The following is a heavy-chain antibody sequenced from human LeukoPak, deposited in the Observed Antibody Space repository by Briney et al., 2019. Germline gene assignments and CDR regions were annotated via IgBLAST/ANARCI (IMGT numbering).Heavy chain of an antibody. V-gene: IGHV3-15*04. Sequence: PGGSLRLSCAASGFTFNYAWMSWVRQVPGKGLEWIGQTVSEIDGGTTDYAAPVKGRFTISRDDSKSTLYLQMNSLKIEDTAVYYCTTDEDWNYARKDVWGQGATVIVSS. D-gene: IGHD1-7*01. CDR1: GFTFNYAW. J-gene: IGHJ6*02. CDR2: TVSEIDGGTT. CDR3: TTDEDWNYARKDV.